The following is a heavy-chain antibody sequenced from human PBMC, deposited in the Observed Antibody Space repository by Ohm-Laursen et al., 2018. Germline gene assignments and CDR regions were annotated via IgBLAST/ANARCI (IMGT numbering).Heavy chain of an antibody. J-gene: IGHJ4*02. D-gene: IGHD6-19*01. CDR1: GFTFGDYA. Sequence: SLRLSCSASGFTFGDYAMSWVRQAPGKGLEWVGFIRRKAYGGTTEYAASVKGRFTISRDDSKSIAYLQMNSLKTEDTAVYYCTRGHSSGWYGPVDYWGQGTLVTVSS. V-gene: IGHV3-49*04. CDR2: IRRKAYGGTT. CDR3: TRGHSSGWYGPVDY.